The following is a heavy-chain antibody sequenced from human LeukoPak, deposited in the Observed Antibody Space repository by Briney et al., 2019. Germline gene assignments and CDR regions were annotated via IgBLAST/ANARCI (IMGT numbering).Heavy chain of an antibody. D-gene: IGHD3-3*01. CDR3: ARGTDYDFWGDYFDY. J-gene: IGHJ4*02. Sequence: GGSLRLSCAASRFTFSNYWMSWIRQAPGKGLEWVANIKQDGSETYYVDSVRGRFTISRDNAKNSLYLQMNSLRAEDTAVYYCARGTDYDFWGDYFDYWGQGTLVTVSS. V-gene: IGHV3-7*01. CDR2: IKQDGSET. CDR1: RFTFSNYW.